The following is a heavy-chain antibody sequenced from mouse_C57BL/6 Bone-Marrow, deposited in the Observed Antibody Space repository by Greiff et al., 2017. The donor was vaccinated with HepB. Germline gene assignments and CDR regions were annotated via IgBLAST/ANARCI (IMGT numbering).Heavy chain of an antibody. V-gene: IGHV1-66*01. CDR3: ARDQRSYYYGSSPAWFAY. CDR2: IYPGSGNT. CDR1: GYSFTSYY. J-gene: IGHJ3*01. Sequence: QVQLQQSGPELVKPGASVKISCKASGYSFTSYYIHWVKQRPGQGLEWIGWIYPGSGNTKYNEKFKGKATLTADTSSSTAYMQLSSRTSEDVAVYYCARDQRSYYYGSSPAWFAYWGQGTLVTVSA. D-gene: IGHD1-1*01.